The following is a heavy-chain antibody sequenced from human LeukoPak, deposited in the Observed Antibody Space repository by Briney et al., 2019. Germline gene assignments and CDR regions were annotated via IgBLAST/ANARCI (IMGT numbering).Heavy chain of an antibody. J-gene: IGHJ4*02. CDR3: ARDRGWLRPYYFDY. D-gene: IGHD5-12*01. CDR1: GFIFNSHS. V-gene: IGHV3-21*01. CDR2: ISSTSSYI. Sequence: GGSLRLSCAASGFIFNSHSMNWVRQAPGKGLEWVSSISSTSSYIYYADSVKSRFTISRDNAKNSLYLQMNSLRAEDTAVYYCARDRGWLRPYYFDYWGQGTLVTVSS.